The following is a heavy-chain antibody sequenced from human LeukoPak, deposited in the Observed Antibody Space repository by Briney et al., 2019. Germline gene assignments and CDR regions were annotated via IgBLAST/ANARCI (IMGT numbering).Heavy chain of an antibody. Sequence: SETLSLTCTVSGGSISDCYWNWIRQPPGKGLEWIGYVYFTGSTNYNPSLRSRATISIDTSKNQFSLELTSVTAADTALYYCARDRDYGGNSEFDYWGQGTLVTVSS. V-gene: IGHV4-59*01. D-gene: IGHD4-23*01. CDR2: VYFTGST. J-gene: IGHJ4*02. CDR1: GGSISDCY. CDR3: ARDRDYGGNSEFDY.